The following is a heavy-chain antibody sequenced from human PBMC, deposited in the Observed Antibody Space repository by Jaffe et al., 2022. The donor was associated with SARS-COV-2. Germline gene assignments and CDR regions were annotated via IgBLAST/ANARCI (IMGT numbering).Heavy chain of an antibody. J-gene: IGHJ6*02. CDR2: IYYSGST. V-gene: IGHV4-31*03. D-gene: IGHD6-19*01. CDR3: ARDRIAVARGYYYGMDV. Sequence: QVQLQESGPGLVKPSQTLSLTCTVSGGSISSGGYYWSWIRQHPGKGLEWIGYIYYSGSTYYNPSLKSRVTISVDTSKNQFSLKLSSVTAADTAVYYCARDRIAVARGYYYGMDVWGQGTTVTVSS. CDR1: GGSISSGGYY.